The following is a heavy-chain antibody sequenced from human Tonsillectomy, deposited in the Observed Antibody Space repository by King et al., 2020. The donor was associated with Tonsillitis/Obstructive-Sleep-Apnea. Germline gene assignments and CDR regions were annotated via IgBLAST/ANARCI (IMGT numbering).Heavy chain of an antibody. Sequence: QLVQSGGGLVQPGGSLRLSCAASGFTFSGYSMNWVRQAPGKGLEWVSYISSTIITINYADSVKGRFTISRDNAKNSLYLQMNSLSDEDTAVYYCARGAYVIWTSYYVAFDIWGQGTMVSVSS. J-gene: IGHJ3*02. V-gene: IGHV3-48*02. D-gene: IGHD3/OR15-3a*01. CDR2: ISSTIITI. CDR3: ARGAYVIWTSYYVAFDI. CDR1: GFTFSGYS.